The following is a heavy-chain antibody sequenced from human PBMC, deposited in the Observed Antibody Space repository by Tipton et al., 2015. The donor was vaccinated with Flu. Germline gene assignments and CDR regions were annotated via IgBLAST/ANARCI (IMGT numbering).Heavy chain of an antibody. CDR3: AKVIPELVAGLDY. CDR2: ISGGGAIR. Sequence: AVSGFTFSRYAMSWVRQAPGKGLEWVSAISGGGAIRYFADSVKGRFTISRDNSKNMLYLHMSSLRPEDTAIYYCAKVIPELVAGLDYWGQGTLVTVPS. V-gene: IGHV3-23*01. D-gene: IGHD6-19*01. CDR1: GFTFSRYA. J-gene: IGHJ4*02.